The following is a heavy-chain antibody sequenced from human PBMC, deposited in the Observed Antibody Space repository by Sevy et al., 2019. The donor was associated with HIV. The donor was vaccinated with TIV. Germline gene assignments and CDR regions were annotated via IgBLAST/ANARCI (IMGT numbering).Heavy chain of an antibody. V-gene: IGHV3-53*01. D-gene: IGHD6-6*01. Sequence: GGSLRLSCAASGFTVSRNFMSWIRQAPGKGLEWVSIIYSDGTTFYADSVKGRFTISRDNSRNTLYLQMNTLRAEDTAVYYCVGADRPNQGDFWGQGNLVTVSS. J-gene: IGHJ4*02. CDR3: VGADRPNQGDF. CDR2: IYSDGTT. CDR1: GFTVSRNF.